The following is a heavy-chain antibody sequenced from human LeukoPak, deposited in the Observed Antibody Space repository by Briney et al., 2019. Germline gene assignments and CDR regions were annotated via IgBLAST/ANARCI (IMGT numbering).Heavy chain of an antibody. CDR2: IHHGGTT. CDR1: GGSITSGNW. V-gene: IGHV4-4*02. J-gene: IGHJ6*03. Sequence: SETLSLTCAVSGGSITSGNWWTWVRQSPGKGLEWIGEIHHGGTTNYNPSLKSRVTISVDKSKNQSSLKLNSVTAANTAVYYCAKKDYYYMDVWGKGTTVTVSS. CDR3: AKKDYYYMDV.